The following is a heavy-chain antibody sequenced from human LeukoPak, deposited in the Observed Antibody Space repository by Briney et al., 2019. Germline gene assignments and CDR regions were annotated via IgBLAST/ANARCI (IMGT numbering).Heavy chain of an antibody. CDR3: ARYDSRGSASTRFDY. Sequence: SETLSLTCAVSGYSLGKSYYGGWIRRSPGKGLEWIGRIYGRASTSYNPSLMNRVTMSVDTSKNHFSLQLTSVTAADTAVYYCARYDSRGSASTRFDYWGPGILVTVSS. V-gene: IGHV4-38-2*01. CDR2: IYGRAST. J-gene: IGHJ4*02. CDR1: GYSLGKSYY. D-gene: IGHD3-16*01.